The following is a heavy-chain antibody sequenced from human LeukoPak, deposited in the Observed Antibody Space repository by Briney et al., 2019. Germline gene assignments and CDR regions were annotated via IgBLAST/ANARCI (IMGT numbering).Heavy chain of an antibody. V-gene: IGHV3-74*01. CDR1: GFTFTSVW. CDR3: ARDRTTVTLFDN. J-gene: IGHJ4*02. D-gene: IGHD4-17*01. Sequence: GGSLRLSCAAPGFTFTSVWMHWFRQAPGRGLVWISRISTDGAVTGYADSVKGRFTISRDNAKNTLYLQMNSLRAEDTAVYYCARDRTTVTLFDNWGQGALVTVSS. CDR2: ISTDGAVT.